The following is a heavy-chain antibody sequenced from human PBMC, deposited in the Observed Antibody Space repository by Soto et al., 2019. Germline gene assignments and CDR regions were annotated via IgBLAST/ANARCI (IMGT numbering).Heavy chain of an antibody. D-gene: IGHD5-18*01. V-gene: IGHV3-30-3*01. CDR3: ARSQKRIQLWLPLDY. CDR1: GFTFSSYA. CDR2: ISYDGSNK. J-gene: IGHJ4*02. Sequence: GGSLRLSCAASGFTFSSYAMHWVRQAPGKGLEWVAVISYDGSNKYYADSVKGRFTISRDNSKNTLYLQMNSLRAEDTAVYYCARSQKRIQLWLPLDYWGQGTLVTVSS.